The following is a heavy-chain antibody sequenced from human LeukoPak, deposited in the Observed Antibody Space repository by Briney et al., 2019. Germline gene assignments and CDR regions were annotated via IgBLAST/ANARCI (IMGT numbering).Heavy chain of an antibody. CDR3: ARGLPDDAFDI. V-gene: IGHV1-8*01. CDR1: GYTFTSYD. J-gene: IGHJ3*02. Sequence: ASVKVSRKASGYTFTSYDINWVRQATGQGLEWMGWMNPNSGNTGYAQKFQGRVTMTRNTSISTAYMELSSPRSEDTAVYYCARGLPDDAFDIWGQRTMVTVSS. CDR2: MNPNSGNT.